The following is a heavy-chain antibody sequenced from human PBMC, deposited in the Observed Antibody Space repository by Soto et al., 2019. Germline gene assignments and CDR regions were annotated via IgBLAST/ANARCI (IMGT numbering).Heavy chain of an antibody. CDR3: ARLWRGYCISTSCPGPWFDP. CDR1: GGSISSSSYY. V-gene: IGHV4-39*07. D-gene: IGHD2-2*01. CDR2: IYYSGST. J-gene: IGHJ5*02. Sequence: ETLSLTCTVSGGSISSSSYYWGWIRQPPGKGLEWIGSIYYSGSTYYNPSLKSRVTISVDTSKNQFSLKLSSVTAADTAVYYCARLWRGYCISTSCPGPWFDPWGQGTLVTVSS.